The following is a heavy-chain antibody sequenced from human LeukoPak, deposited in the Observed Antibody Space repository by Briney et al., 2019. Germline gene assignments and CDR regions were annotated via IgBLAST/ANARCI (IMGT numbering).Heavy chain of an antibody. D-gene: IGHD3-10*01. V-gene: IGHV3-7*01. J-gene: IGHJ4*02. CDR1: GFTFSSYW. CDR3: ARDGGYGSGSYYSFDY. CDR2: IKQDGSEK. Sequence: GGSLRLSCAASGFTFSSYWMSWVRQAPGKGLEWVANIKQDGSEKYYVDSVKGRFTIPRDNAKNSLYLQMNSLRAEDTAVYYCARDGGYGSGSYYSFDYWGQGTLVTVSS.